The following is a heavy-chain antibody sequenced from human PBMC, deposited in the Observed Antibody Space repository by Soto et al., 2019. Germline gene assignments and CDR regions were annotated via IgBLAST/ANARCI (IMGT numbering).Heavy chain of an antibody. V-gene: IGHV1-69*06. CDR3: ARGITKNYSGYYYYGMDV. CDR1: GGTFSSYA. D-gene: IGHD1-26*01. Sequence: QVQLVQSGAEVKKPGSSVKVSCKASGGTFSSYAISWVRQAPGQGLEWMGGIIPIFGTANYAQKFQGRVTMTRNTSISTAYMELSSLRSEDTAVYYCARGITKNYSGYYYYGMDVWGQGTTVTVSS. J-gene: IGHJ6*02. CDR2: IIPIFGTA.